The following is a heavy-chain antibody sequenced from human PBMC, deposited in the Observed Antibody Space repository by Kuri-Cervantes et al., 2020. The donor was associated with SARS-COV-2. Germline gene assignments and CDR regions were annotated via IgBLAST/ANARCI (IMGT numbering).Heavy chain of an antibody. CDR3: ARSRSGGGGKQWLLADDAFDI. V-gene: IGHV3-21*01. CDR2: ISSSSSYI. CDR1: GFTFSSYA. Sequence: GGSLRLSCAASGFTFSSYAMHWVRQAPGKGLEWVSSISSSSSYIYYADSVKGRFTISRDNAKNSLYLQMNSLRAGDTAVYYCARSRSGGGGKQWLLADDAFDIWGQGTMVTVSS. D-gene: IGHD6-19*01. J-gene: IGHJ3*02.